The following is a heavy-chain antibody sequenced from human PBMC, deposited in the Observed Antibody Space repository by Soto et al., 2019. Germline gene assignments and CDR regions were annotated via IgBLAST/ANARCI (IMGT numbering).Heavy chain of an antibody. J-gene: IGHJ3*02. D-gene: IGHD1-26*01. CDR1: GYTFTSYA. CDR2: INAGNGNT. Sequence: QVQLVQSGAEEKKPGASVKVSCKASGYTFTSYAMHWVRQAPGQRLEWMGWINAGNGNTKYSQKFQGRVTITRDTSXXTAYMELSSLRSEDTAVYYCARALYSGSYRGAFDIWGQGTMVTVSS. CDR3: ARALYSGSYRGAFDI. V-gene: IGHV1-3*05.